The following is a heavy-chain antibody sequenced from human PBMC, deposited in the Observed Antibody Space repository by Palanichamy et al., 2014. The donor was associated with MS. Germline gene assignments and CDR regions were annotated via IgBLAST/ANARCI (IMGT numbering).Heavy chain of an antibody. CDR1: GFTFSSYG. J-gene: IGHJ6*02. D-gene: IGHD3-16*01. CDR2: ISYDGNDK. Sequence: QGQLVESGGGVVQPGTSLRLSCAASGFTFSSYGMHWVRQAPGKGLEWVAVISYDGNDKRYTDSVKGRVTISRDNSENTVYLQMNSLRAEDTAVYYCARPLGGRMAYYYYGMDVWGQGTTVIVSS. CDR3: ARPLGGRMAYYYYGMDV. V-gene: IGHV3-30*03.